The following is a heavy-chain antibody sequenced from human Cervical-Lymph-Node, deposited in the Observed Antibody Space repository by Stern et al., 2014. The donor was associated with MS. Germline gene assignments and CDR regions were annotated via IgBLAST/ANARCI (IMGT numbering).Heavy chain of an antibody. J-gene: IGHJ4*02. CDR1: GYTLTESS. D-gene: IGHD6-19*01. CDR3: ATERRSGSGWYQYFFDY. Sequence: QVQLVQSGAEVKKPGASVKVSCKVSGYTLTESSMHWVRQAPGKGLEWMGGFDPIDGEVIYAQKFQGRVTMTEDTSTDTAYMELSSLRSDDTAVYYCATERRSGSGWYQYFFDYWGQGTLVTVSS. V-gene: IGHV1-24*01. CDR2: FDPIDGEV.